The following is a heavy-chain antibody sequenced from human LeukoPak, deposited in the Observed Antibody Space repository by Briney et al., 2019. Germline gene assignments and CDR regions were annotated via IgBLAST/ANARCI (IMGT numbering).Heavy chain of an antibody. CDR1: GGSISNGNW. J-gene: IGHJ4*02. Sequence: PSGTLSLTCDVSGGSISNGNWWSWVRQPPGKRLEWIGEIYHTGRTNYNPSLKSRVSISVDKSKNQLSLNLNSVTAADTAVYYCVRCGSYCLDYWGQGTLVTVSS. CDR3: VRCGSYCLDY. D-gene: IGHD1-26*01. CDR2: IYHTGRT. V-gene: IGHV4-4*02.